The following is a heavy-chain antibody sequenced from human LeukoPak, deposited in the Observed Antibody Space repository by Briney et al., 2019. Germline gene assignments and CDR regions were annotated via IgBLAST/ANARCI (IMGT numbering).Heavy chain of an antibody. D-gene: IGHD1-26*01. CDR2: ISTSSSYI. J-gene: IGHJ4*02. Sequence: GGSLRPACAASEFTFSVYTINWVRQAPGKGLEWVSSISTSSSYIYYADSVKGRFTISRDNARNSLYLQMNSLRAEDTAVYYCARDSVGATFDYWGQGTLVTVSS. CDR3: ARDSVGATFDY. CDR1: EFTFSVYT. V-gene: IGHV3-21*01.